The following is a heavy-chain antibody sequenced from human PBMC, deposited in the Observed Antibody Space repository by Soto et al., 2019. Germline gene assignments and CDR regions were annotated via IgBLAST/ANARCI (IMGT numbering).Heavy chain of an antibody. CDR1: GYTFSDYG. V-gene: IGHV1-18*01. Sequence: QVQLVQSGAEVKKPGASVKVSCEASGYTFSDYGISWVRQAPGQGLEWMGWISVYNGNTHHAHKFQDRATMTTDTSTSTAYMELRSLRSDDTAVYYCARDRDGSGWHPHYFGMDVWGQGTTVTVSS. D-gene: IGHD6-19*01. J-gene: IGHJ6*02. CDR2: ISVYNGNT. CDR3: ARDRDGSGWHPHYFGMDV.